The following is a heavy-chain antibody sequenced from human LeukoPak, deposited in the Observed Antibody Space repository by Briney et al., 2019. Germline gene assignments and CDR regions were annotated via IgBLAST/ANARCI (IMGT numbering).Heavy chain of an antibody. CDR1: GFTFSSYW. CDR2: IKEDGSEK. D-gene: IGHD3-10*01. V-gene: IGHV3-7*01. Sequence: GGSLRLSCAASGFTFSSYWMSWVRQTPGKGLEWVAKIKEDGSEKYYVDSVKGRFTISRDNAKNSLYLQMNSLRAEDTAVYYCARDRSTMVRGVIVYWGQGTLVTVSS. J-gene: IGHJ4*02. CDR3: ARDRSTMVRGVIVY.